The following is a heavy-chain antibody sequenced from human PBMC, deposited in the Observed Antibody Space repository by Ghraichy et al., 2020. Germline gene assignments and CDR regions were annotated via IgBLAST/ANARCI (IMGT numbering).Heavy chain of an antibody. Sequence: GGSLRLSCAASGFAVSSNYMNWLRQAPGKGLEWVSSIYSDGNTKYADSVRGRFTISRDNSKNSLYLQMNSLRDEDTAMYYCARDRRGGDGHAFDIWGQGTMVTVSS. CDR3: ARDRRGGDGHAFDI. CDR2: IYSDGNT. D-gene: IGHD2-21*02. V-gene: IGHV3-53*01. J-gene: IGHJ3*02. CDR1: GFAVSSNY.